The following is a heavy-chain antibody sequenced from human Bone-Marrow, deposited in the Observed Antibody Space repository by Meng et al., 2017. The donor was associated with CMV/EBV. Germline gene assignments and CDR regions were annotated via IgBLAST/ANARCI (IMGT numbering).Heavy chain of an antibody. CDR3: ARDDSSGYHY. Sequence: LSLTCAASGFTFSSYGMHWVRQAPGKGLEWVAFIRYDGSNKYYADSVKGRFTISRDNAKNSLYLQMNSLRAEDTAVYYCARDDSSGYHYWGQGTLVTVSS. J-gene: IGHJ4*02. CDR2: IRYDGSNK. CDR1: GFTFSSYG. V-gene: IGHV3-30*02. D-gene: IGHD3-22*01.